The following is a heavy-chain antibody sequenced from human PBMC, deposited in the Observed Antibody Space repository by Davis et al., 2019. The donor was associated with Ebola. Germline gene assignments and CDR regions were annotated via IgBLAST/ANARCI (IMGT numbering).Heavy chain of an antibody. J-gene: IGHJ4*01. V-gene: IGHV4-59*08. CDR3: ARHKGGDYLNY. CDR2: IFYGGGT. D-gene: IGHD4-17*01. CDR1: GGSISSYY. Sequence: SETLSLTCTVSGGSISSYYWSWIRQPPGKGLEWIAYIFYGGGTSYNPSLSSRVTMSMDTSRNQFSLKLSSVTAADTAIYYCARHKGGDYLNYWGQGIVVPVSS.